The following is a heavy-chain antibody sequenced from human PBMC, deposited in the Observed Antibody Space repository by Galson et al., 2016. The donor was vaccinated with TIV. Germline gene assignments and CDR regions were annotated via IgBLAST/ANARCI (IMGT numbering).Heavy chain of an antibody. V-gene: IGHV1-69*02. CDR2: IIPLLGIG. CDR3: AIYDSSGYYPAEFFQQ. Sequence: KVSCKASGGTLSRFTVSWVRQAPGQGLEWMGRIIPLLGIGNHAQKFQNRVAITADRSTSAAYMELSSLKSEDTAVYYCAIYDSSGYYPAEFFQQWGQGTLLIVSS. D-gene: IGHD3-22*01. J-gene: IGHJ1*01. CDR1: GGTLSRFT.